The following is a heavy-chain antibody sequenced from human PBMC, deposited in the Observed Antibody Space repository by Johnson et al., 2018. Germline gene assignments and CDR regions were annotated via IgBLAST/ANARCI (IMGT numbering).Heavy chain of an antibody. CDR1: GFTFDDYA. Sequence: VQLVESGGGLVQPGRSXRLSCAASGFTFDDYAMHWVRQAPGKGLAWVSGISWNRGSIGYADSVKGRFTISRDNAKNSLYLQMNSLRAEDTAVYYGARERTRFDAFDIWGQGTMVTVSS. CDR3: ARERTRFDAFDI. J-gene: IGHJ3*02. CDR2: ISWNRGSI. V-gene: IGHV3-9*01.